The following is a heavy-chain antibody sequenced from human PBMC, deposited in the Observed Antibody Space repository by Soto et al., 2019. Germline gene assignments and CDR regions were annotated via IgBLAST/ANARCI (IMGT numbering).Heavy chain of an antibody. CDR1: GFSFSEYS. J-gene: IGHJ6*02. V-gene: IGHV3-23*01. CDR3: AKPLQQWLLQGSGVDV. Sequence: GGSLRLSCAASGFSFSEYSMTWVRQAPGKGLQWVSAIRGDTATTHYADSVKGRFTISRDNSRDTLYLQMNSLRVEDTAIYYCAKPLQQWLLQGSGVDVWGQGTTVTAP. D-gene: IGHD6-19*01. CDR2: IRGDTATT.